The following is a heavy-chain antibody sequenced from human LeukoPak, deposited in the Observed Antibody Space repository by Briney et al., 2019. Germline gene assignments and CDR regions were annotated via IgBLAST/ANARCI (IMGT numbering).Heavy chain of an antibody. J-gene: IGHJ4*02. CDR1: GYTFTNYG. V-gene: IGHV1-18*01. CDR3: ARDGYNYGLDN. Sequence: ASVKVSCKASGYTFTNYGISWVRQAPGQGLEWMGWISPYNGNINYAQKPQGRVTMTTDTSTNTAYMELRSLRSDDTAVYYCARDGYNYGLDNWGQGTLVTVSS. CDR2: ISPYNGNI. D-gene: IGHD5-18*01.